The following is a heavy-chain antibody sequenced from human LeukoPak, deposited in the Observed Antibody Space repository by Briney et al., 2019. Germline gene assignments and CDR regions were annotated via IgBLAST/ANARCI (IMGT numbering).Heavy chain of an antibody. CDR3: AKVRAPYRSGWDAFDI. CDR1: GFTFSNYA. V-gene: IGHV3-23*01. J-gene: IGHJ3*02. D-gene: IGHD3-22*01. Sequence: GGSLRLSCAASGFTFSNYAMSWVRQAPGKGLEWVSAISGSGGSTYYADSVKGRFTISRDNSKNTLYLQMNSLRAEDTAVYYCAKVRAPYRSGWDAFDIWGQGTMVTVSS. CDR2: ISGSGGST.